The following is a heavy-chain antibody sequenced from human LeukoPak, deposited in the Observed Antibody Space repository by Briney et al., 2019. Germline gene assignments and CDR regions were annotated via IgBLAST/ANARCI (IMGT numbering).Heavy chain of an antibody. Sequence: GGSLRLSCAASGFTFDDYGMSWVRQAPGKGLEWVSGINWNGGSTGYADSVKGRFTISRDNSKNTLYRQMNSLRAEDTAVYYCARVGIAVAGTDWGQGTLVTVSS. D-gene: IGHD6-19*01. J-gene: IGHJ4*02. CDR2: INWNGGST. CDR1: GFTFDDYG. V-gene: IGHV3-20*04. CDR3: ARVGIAVAGTD.